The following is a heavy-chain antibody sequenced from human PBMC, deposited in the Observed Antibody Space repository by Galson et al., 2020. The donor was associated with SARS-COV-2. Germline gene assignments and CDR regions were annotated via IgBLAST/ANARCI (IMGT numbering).Heavy chain of an antibody. D-gene: IGHD3-10*01. V-gene: IGHV1-69*13. CDR2: IIPIFGTA. CDR1: GGTFSSYA. Sequence: SVKVSCKASGGTFSSYAISWVRQAPGQGLEWMGGIIPIFGTANYAQKFQGRVTITADESTSTAYMELSSLRSEDTAVYYCARTTVAGGLLRPDYWGQGTLVTVSS. CDR3: ARTTVAGGLLRPDY. J-gene: IGHJ4*02.